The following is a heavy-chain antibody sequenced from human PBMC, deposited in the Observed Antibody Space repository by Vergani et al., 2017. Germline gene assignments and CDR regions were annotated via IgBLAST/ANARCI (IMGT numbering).Heavy chain of an antibody. J-gene: IGHJ5*02. CDR3: ARDLRLLYNRFDP. CDR2: TWYDGNNK. V-gene: IGHV3-33*01. D-gene: IGHD1-14*01. CDR1: GFTFHQYG. Sequence: QVQLVESGGGVVQPGRSPRLSCAASGFTFHQYGMHWVRQAPGKGLEWVAVTWYDGNNKQYADSVKGRFTISRDNSKSTMYLQMNSLRDEDTGVYYCARDLRLLYNRFDPWGQGTLVTVSS.